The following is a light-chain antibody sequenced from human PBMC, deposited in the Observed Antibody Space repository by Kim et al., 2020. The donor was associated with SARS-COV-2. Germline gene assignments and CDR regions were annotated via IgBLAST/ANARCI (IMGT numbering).Light chain of an antibody. CDR3: CSYAGSYTYVV. V-gene: IGLV2-11*01. Sequence: QSALTQPRSVSGSPGQSLTISCTGTSSDVGGYNYVSWYQQHPGKAPKLMIYDVNKRPSGVPDRFSGSKSGNTASLTISGLQAEDEADYYCCSYAGSYTYVVFGGGTKVTVL. CDR2: DVN. J-gene: IGLJ2*01. CDR1: SSDVGGYNY.